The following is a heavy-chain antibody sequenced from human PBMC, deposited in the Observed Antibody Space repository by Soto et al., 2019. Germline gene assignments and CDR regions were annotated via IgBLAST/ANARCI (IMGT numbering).Heavy chain of an antibody. CDR1: GFTFSSYA. CDR2: ISGSGGST. CDR3: AKDDLWSVVVVADNFDY. J-gene: IGHJ4*02. Sequence: GGSLRLSCAASGFTFSSYAMSWVRQAPGKGLEWVSAISGSGGSTYYADSVKGRFTISRDNSKNTLYLQMNSLRAEDTAVYYCAKDDLWSVVVVADNFDYWGQGTLVTVSS. D-gene: IGHD2-15*01. V-gene: IGHV3-23*01.